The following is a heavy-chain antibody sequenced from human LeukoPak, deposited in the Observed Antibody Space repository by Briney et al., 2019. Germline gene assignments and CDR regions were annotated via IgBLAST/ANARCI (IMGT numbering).Heavy chain of an antibody. CDR2: ISGSGGST. D-gene: IGHD3-3*01. CDR1: GVTFSSYA. CDR3: AKSPLSAIFGVVID. Sequence: GGSLRLSCAASGVTFSSYAMSWVRQAPGKGLEWVSGISGSGGSTYYADSVKGRFTISRDNSKNTLYPQMNSLRAEDTAVYYCAKSPLSAIFGVVIDWGQGTLVTVSS. J-gene: IGHJ4*02. V-gene: IGHV3-23*01.